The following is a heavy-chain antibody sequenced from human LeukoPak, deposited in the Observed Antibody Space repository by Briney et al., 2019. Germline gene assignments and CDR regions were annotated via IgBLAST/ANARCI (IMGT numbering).Heavy chain of an antibody. CDR1: GFTVSSNY. V-gene: IGHV3-66*04. CDR2: IHSGGST. J-gene: IGHJ4*02. Sequence: GGSLRLSCAASGFTVSSNYMSWVRQAPGKGLEWVSAIHSGGSTYYADSVKGRFTISRDNSKNTLYLQLNSLRAEDTAVYYCARHNTVPAADFDYWGQGTLVTVSS. CDR3: ARHNTVPAADFDY. D-gene: IGHD2-2*01.